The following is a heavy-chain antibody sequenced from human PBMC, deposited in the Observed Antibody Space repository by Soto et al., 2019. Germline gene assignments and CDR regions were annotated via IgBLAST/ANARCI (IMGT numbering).Heavy chain of an antibody. D-gene: IGHD2-21*01. V-gene: IGHV1-58*01. CDR2: IVVGSGNT. CDR3: AEGLWFLFDL. Sequence: QMQLVQSGPEVKKPGTSVKVSCKASGFTFTSSAVQWVRQARGQRLEWIGWIVVGSGNTNYAQKFQERVTITRDMSTSTAYKELSSLRTQDFAVYYIAEGLWFLFDLWGRGTLVTVSS. CDR1: GFTFTSSA. J-gene: IGHJ2*01.